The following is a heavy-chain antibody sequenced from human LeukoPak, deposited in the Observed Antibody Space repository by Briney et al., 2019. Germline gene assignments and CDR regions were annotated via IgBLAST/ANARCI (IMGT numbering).Heavy chain of an antibody. V-gene: IGHV4-38-2*02. CDR2: IYHSGST. CDR3: ARSGGTWSYNY. J-gene: IGHJ4*02. Sequence: SETLSLTCSVSGGSISSGYYWGWIRQPPGKGLEWIGSIYHSGSTYYNPSLKSRVTISVDTSKNQFSLKLSSVTAADTAVYYCARSGGTWSYNYWGQGTLVTVSS. CDR1: GGSISSGYY. D-gene: IGHD1-26*01.